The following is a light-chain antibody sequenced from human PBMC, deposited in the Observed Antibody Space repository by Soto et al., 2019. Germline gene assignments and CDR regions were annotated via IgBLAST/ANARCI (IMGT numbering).Light chain of an antibody. CDR1: QSISTY. J-gene: IGKJ4*01. CDR2: DAS. V-gene: IGKV3-11*01. CDR3: QQRRNLLS. Sequence: EVVLTQSPATLSLSPGERATLSCRASQSISTYLTWYQQKPGQAPRLLIYDASNRATGIPARFSGSGSGTDFTLTISSLEPEDFAVYYCQQRRNLLSFGGGTKVDIK.